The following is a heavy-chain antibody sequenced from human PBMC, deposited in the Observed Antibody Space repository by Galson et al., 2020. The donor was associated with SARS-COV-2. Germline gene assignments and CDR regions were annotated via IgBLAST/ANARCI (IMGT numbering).Heavy chain of an antibody. D-gene: IGHD1-20*01. Sequence: SETLSLTCAVYGDSFSGYYGNWIRQAPGKGLEWIGEINHSGTTNYNPSLKSRVTISVDTSKKQFSLKLSSVTAADTAVYYCATIRAYNWNKLYYYYMDGWGKGTTVTVSS. V-gene: IGHV4-34*01. CDR1: GDSFSGYY. J-gene: IGHJ6*03. CDR3: ATIRAYNWNKLYYYYMDG. CDR2: INHSGTT.